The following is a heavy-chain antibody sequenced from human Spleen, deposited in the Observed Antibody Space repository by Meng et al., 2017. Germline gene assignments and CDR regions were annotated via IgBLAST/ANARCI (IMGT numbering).Heavy chain of an antibody. CDR1: GFTVSSNE. CDR2: ISGGST. J-gene: IGHJ4*02. Sequence: GESLKISCAASGFTVSSNEMRWVRQAPGKGLEWVSSISGGSTWYADSRKGRFTISRDNSKNTLHLQMNSLRAEDTAVYYCAKVLRAYSSSSREFDYWGQGTLVTVSS. CDR3: AKVLRAYSSSSREFDY. D-gene: IGHD6-6*01. V-gene: IGHV3-38-3*01.